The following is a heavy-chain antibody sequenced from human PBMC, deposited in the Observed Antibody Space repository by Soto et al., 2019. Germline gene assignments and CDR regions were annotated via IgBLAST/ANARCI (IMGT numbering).Heavy chain of an antibody. V-gene: IGHV6-1*01. CDR3: ARGLAAKGPADC. CDR1: GDSVSSNTAA. CDR2: TYYRSKWYN. J-gene: IGHJ4*02. Sequence: PSQTLSLTCAISGDSVSSNTAAWNWIRQSPSRGLEWLGRTYYRSKWYNEYAVSVKSRITINPDTSKNQFSLQLNSVTPEDTAVYYCARGLAAKGPADCWGTGTLAIVSS. D-gene: IGHD2-15*01.